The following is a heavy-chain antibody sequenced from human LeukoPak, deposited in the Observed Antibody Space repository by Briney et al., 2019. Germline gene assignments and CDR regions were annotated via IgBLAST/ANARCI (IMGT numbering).Heavy chain of an antibody. V-gene: IGHV4-4*07. CDR1: GGSISSYY. CDR2: IYTSGST. CDR3: AREPYYYDSSGYYYRPLYYFDY. D-gene: IGHD3-22*01. Sequence: SGTLSLTCTVSGGSISSYYWSWIRQPAGKGLEWIGRIYTSGSTNYNPSLKSRVTMSVDTSKNQFSLKLSSVTAADTAVYYCAREPYYYDSSGYYYRPLYYFDYWGQGTLVTVSS. J-gene: IGHJ4*02.